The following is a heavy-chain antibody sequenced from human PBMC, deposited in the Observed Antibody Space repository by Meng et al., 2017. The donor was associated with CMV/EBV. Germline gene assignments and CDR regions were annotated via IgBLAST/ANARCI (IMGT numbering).Heavy chain of an antibody. CDR1: GFTFSTYV. D-gene: IGHD1-1*01. J-gene: IGHJ3*02. Sequence: GGSLRLSCAASGFTFSTYVLHWVRQAPGKGLEWVALISYDGNNRFYADSVEGRFTISRDNSKNIMYLQMNSLRAEDTAVYYCARGGTYNSVDAFDIWGQGTMVTVSS. CDR2: ISYDGNNR. V-gene: IGHV3-30*04. CDR3: ARGGTYNSVDAFDI.